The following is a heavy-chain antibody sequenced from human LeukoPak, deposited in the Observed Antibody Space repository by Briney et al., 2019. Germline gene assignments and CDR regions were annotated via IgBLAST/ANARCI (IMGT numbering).Heavy chain of an antibody. CDR1: GGSISNSIYY. CDR2: IYYSGST. Sequence: PSETLSLTCTVSGGSISNSIYYWGWIRHPPGKGLEWIGTIYYSGSTYYNPSLKSRVTISVDTSKNQFSLKLSSVTAADTAVYYCARSPRVAAAGSRYYFDYWGQGTLVTVSS. J-gene: IGHJ4*02. D-gene: IGHD6-13*01. CDR3: ARSPRVAAAGSRYYFDY. V-gene: IGHV4-39*01.